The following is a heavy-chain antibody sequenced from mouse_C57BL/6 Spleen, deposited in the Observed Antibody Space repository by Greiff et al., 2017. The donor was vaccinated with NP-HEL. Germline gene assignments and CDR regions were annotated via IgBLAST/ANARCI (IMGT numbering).Heavy chain of an antibody. CDR3: TRRTVHYFDY. D-gene: IGHD1-1*01. J-gene: IGHJ2*01. CDR2: IDPETGGT. V-gene: IGHV1-15*01. Sequence: QVQLKQSGAELVRPGASVTLSCKASGYTFTDYEMHWVKQTPVHGLEWIGAIDPETGGTAYNQKFKGKAILTADKSSSTAYMELRSLTSEDSAVYYCTRRTVHYFDYWGQGTTLTVSS. CDR1: GYTFTDYE.